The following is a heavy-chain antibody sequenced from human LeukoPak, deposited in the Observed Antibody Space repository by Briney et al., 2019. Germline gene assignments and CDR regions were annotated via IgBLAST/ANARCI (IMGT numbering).Heavy chain of an antibody. V-gene: IGHV3-48*03. D-gene: IGHD2-2*01. J-gene: IGHJ4*02. Sequence: PGGSLRLSCAASGFTLSSYEVNWVRQAPGQGLEWVSYISTSGSTKYYADSVKGRFTISRDNAENSLYLQMNSLRAEDTAVYYCARRCCSSTSCTLDYWGQGTLVTVSS. CDR3: ARRCCSSTSCTLDY. CDR1: GFTLSSYE. CDR2: ISTSGSTK.